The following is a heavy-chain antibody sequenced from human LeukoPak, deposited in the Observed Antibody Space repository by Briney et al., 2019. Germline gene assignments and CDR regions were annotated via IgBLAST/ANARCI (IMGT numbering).Heavy chain of an antibody. V-gene: IGHV3-23*01. J-gene: IGHJ4*02. CDR2: ISGSGGST. CDR3: ARDCPHGSGYYIPNFDY. CDR1: GFTFSSYA. D-gene: IGHD3-3*01. Sequence: GGSLGLSCAASGFTFSSYAMSWVRQAPGKGLEWVSAISGSGGSTYYADSVKGRFTISRDNAKNSLYLQMNSLRAEDTAVYYCARDCPHGSGYYIPNFDYWGQGTLVTVSS.